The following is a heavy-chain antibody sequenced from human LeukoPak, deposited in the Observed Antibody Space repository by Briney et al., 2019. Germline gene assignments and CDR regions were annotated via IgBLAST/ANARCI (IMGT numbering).Heavy chain of an antibody. CDR1: GFTVSSNY. J-gene: IGHJ3*01. CDR3: AREYSSSRSDAFDV. CDR2: IYSGGST. D-gene: IGHD6-13*01. Sequence: GGSLRLSCAASGFTVSSNYMSWVRQAPGKGLKWVSVIYSGGSTYYADSVKGRFTISRHNSENTLYLQMNSLRPEDTAVYYCAREYSSSRSDAFDVWGQGTMVSVSS. V-gene: IGHV3-53*04.